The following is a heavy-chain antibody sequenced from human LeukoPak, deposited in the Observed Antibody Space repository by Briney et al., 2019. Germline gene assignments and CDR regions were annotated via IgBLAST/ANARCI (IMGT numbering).Heavy chain of an antibody. CDR3: AKDGTIFGIVFIAS. J-gene: IGHJ5*02. Sequence: GGSLRLSSAASGFTFSSYAMSWVRQAPGKGLEWVSAISGSGGTTYSAGSVKGRFSISRDNSKNTLYLKMNSLRAEDTAVYYWAKDGTIFGIVFIASWGQGTLGTVSS. CDR2: ISGSGGTT. CDR1: GFTFSSYA. D-gene: IGHD3-3*01. V-gene: IGHV3-23*01.